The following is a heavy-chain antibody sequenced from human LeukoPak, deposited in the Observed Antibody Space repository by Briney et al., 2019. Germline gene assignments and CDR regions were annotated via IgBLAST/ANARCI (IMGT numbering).Heavy chain of an antibody. CDR3: AGRPLSGPHSFDD. CDR1: GFTFSDHY. CDR2: TANKANSYIT. V-gene: IGHV3-72*01. J-gene: IGHJ4*02. Sequence: PGGSLRLSCTASGFTFSDHYMDWVRQAPGKGLEWVGRTANKANSYITYYAASVKGRFVISTDDSKNSLHLQMNSLKTEDTAVYYCAGRPLSGPHSFDDWGQGTLVTVSS. D-gene: IGHD1-14*01.